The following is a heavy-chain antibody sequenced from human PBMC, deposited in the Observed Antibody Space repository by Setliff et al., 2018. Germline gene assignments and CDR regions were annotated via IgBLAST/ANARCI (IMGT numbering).Heavy chain of an antibody. D-gene: IGHD6-13*01. CDR1: GLTFSSYW. J-gene: IGHJ4*02. CDR3: ARSTAAGIDY. Sequence: PGGSLRLSCGASGLTFSSYWMTWVRQAPGKGLEWLANIKQDGSEIYSVDSVKGRFTISRDNAKNSLHLQMNSLRAEDTAFYYCARSTAAGIDYWGQGTLVTVSS. CDR2: IKQDGSEI. V-gene: IGHV3-7*03.